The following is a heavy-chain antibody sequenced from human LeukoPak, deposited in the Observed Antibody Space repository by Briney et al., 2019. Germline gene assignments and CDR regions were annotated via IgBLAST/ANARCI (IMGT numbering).Heavy chain of an antibody. V-gene: IGHV4-4*07. J-gene: IGHJ5*02. Sequence: SETLSLTCTVSGGSITSNYWSWIRQPAGKGLEWIGHIYPTGSTNYNPSLKSRVTMPVDTSKNQFSLKLTSVTAADTAVYYCAKDPSGTRGWFDPWGQGTLVTVSS. CDR2: IYPTGST. CDR1: GGSITSNY. D-gene: IGHD2-2*01. CDR3: AKDPSGTRGWFDP.